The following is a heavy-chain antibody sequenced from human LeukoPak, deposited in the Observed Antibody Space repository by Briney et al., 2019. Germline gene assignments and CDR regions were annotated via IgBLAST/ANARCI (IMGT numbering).Heavy chain of an antibody. J-gene: IGHJ3*02. D-gene: IGHD2-15*01. CDR2: IYYSGST. CDR3: ARLCSGGSCYSDAFDI. Sequence: PSETLSLTCAVSGYSISSGYYCGWIRQPPGKALEWIGYIYYSGSTNYNPSLKSRVTISVDTSKNQFSLKLSSVTAADTAVYYCARLCSGGSCYSDAFDIWGQGTMVTVSS. CDR1: GYSISSGYY. V-gene: IGHV4-61*01.